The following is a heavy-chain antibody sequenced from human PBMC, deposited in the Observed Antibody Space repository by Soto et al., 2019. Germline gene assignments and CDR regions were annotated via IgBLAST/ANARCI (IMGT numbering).Heavy chain of an antibody. CDR1: GFTFSTYA. D-gene: IGHD5-18*01. V-gene: IGHV3-23*01. J-gene: IGHJ4*02. CDR2: ISGSGGST. CDR3: TTDQVEETWIPDDY. Sequence: PGGSLRLSCAASGFTFSTYAMSWVRQAPGKGLEWVSSISGSGGSTHYADSVKGRFTISRDSSKNTLYLQMNSLRAEDTAVYYCTTDQVEETWIPDDYWGQGTLVTVSS.